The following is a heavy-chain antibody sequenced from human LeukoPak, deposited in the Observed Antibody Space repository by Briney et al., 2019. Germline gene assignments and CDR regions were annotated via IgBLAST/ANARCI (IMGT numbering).Heavy chain of an antibody. CDR1: GFTFSSYE. J-gene: IGHJ4*02. V-gene: IGHV3-48*03. CDR3: ARDRSSTMIVVGSGPCFDY. CDR2: ISSSGSTI. D-gene: IGHD3-22*01. Sequence: RGSLRLSCAASGFTFSSYEMNWVRQAPGKGLEWVSYISSSGSTIYYADSVKGRFTISRDNAKNSLYLQMNSLRAEDTAVYYCARDRSSTMIVVGSGPCFDYWGQGTLVTVSS.